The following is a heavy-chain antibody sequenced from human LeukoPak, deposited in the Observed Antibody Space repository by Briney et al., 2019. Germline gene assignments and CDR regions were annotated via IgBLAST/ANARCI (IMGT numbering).Heavy chain of an antibody. D-gene: IGHD2-2*01. CDR2: MRRDGNEI. CDR3: AKEACSSTSCCSDY. CDR1: GFTVSSNY. J-gene: IGHJ4*02. Sequence: PGGSLRLSCAASGFTVSSNYMSWVRQAPGKGLEWVANMRRDGNEIYYLDSVRGRFTISRDNAKNSLYLQMNSLRAEDTAVYYCAKEACSSTSCCSDYWGQGTLVTVSS. V-gene: IGHV3-7*03.